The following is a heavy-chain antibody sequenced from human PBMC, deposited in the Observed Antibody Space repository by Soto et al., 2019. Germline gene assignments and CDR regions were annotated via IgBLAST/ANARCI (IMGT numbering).Heavy chain of an antibody. CDR3: AKDCRGWYPYYFDY. D-gene: IGHD6-19*01. V-gene: IGHV3-30*18. J-gene: IGHJ4*02. Sequence: GGSLRLSCAASGFTFSSYGMHWVRQAPGKGLEWVAVISYDGSNKFYADSVKGRFTISRDNSKNTLYLQMNSLRAEDTALYYCAKDCRGWYPYYFDYWGQGTLVTVSS. CDR2: ISYDGSNK. CDR1: GFTFSSYG.